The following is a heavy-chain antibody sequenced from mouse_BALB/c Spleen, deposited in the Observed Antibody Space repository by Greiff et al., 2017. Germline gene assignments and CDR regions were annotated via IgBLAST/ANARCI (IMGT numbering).Heavy chain of an antibody. Sequence: EVKLVESGGGLVQPGGSRKLSCAASGFTFSSFGMHWVRQAPEKGLEWVAYISSGSSTIYYADTVKGRFTISRDNPKNTLFLQMTSLRSEDTAMYYGARSGSESNYYAMDYWGQGTSVTVSS. D-gene: IGHD1-1*01. J-gene: IGHJ4*01. CDR3: ARSGSESNYYAMDY. CDR2: ISSGSSTI. CDR1: GFTFSSFG. V-gene: IGHV5-17*02.